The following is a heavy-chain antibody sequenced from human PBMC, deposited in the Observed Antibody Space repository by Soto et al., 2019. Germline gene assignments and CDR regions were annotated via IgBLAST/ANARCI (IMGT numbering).Heavy chain of an antibody. CDR3: ASTRCLELLTPAYYYYMEV. V-gene: IGHV3-23*01. J-gene: IGHJ6*03. D-gene: IGHD3-3*01. Sequence: EVQLLESGGGLVQPGGSLRLSCAASGFTFSSYAMSWVRQAPGKGLEWVSAISGSGGSTYYADSVKGRFTISRDNSKNTLYLQMNSLRAEDTAVYYCASTRCLELLTPAYYYYMEVWGKVTTVTVSS. CDR2: ISGSGGST. CDR1: GFTFSSYA.